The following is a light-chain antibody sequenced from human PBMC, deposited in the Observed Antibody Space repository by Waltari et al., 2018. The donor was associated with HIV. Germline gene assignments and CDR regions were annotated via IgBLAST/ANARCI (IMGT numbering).Light chain of an antibody. CDR2: TNI. CDR1: SSNIGSNP. V-gene: IGLV1-44*01. Sequence: QSVLTQPPSASGTPGQRVNISCSGGSSNIGSNPVNWYRQFPGEAPKLLIYTNIQRPSGVPDRFSVYKSGTSASLAISGIQSEDEADFYCAVWDDSLRSVLFGGGTRLTVL. J-gene: IGLJ3*02. CDR3: AVWDDSLRSVL.